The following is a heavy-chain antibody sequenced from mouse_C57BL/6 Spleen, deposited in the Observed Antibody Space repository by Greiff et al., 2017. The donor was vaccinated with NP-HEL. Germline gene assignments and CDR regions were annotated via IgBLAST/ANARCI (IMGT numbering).Heavy chain of an antibody. CDR2: IYPGDGDT. CDR3: ARWGGYDGSSFAY. J-gene: IGHJ3*01. D-gene: IGHD1-1*01. V-gene: IGHV1-82*01. CDR1: GYAFSSSW. Sequence: QVQLKQSGPELVKPGASVKISCKASGYAFSSSWMNWVKQRPGKGLEWIGRIYPGDGDTTYNGKFKGKATLTADKSSSTAYMQLSSLTSEDSAVYFCARWGGYDGSSFAYWGQGTLVTVSA.